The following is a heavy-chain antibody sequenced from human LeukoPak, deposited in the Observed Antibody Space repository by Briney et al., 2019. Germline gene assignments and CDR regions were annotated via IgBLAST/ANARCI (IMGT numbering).Heavy chain of an antibody. CDR3: ARQRGYRMTKDGFDV. V-gene: IGHV5-51*01. CDR2: IYPGDSVT. Sequence: GESLKISCKASGYTFSDYWIGWVRHMPGKGLEWMTIIYPGDSVTRYSPSLQDQDTISADKSINTAYLQWSSLKASDSGMYYCARQRGYRMTKDGFDVWGQGTMVTVSS. CDR1: GYTFSDYW. J-gene: IGHJ3*01. D-gene: IGHD2-2*03.